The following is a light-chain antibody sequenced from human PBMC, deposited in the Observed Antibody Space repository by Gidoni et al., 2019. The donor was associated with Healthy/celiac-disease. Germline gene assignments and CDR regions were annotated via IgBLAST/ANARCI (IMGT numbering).Light chain of an antibody. Sequence: GDRVTITCRASQSISSWLAWYQQKQGKAPKLLIYDASSLESGVPSRFSGSGSGTEFTLTISSLQPDDFATYYCQQYNSYPWTFGQGTKVEIK. J-gene: IGKJ1*01. CDR3: QQYNSYPWT. CDR1: QSISSW. CDR2: DAS. V-gene: IGKV1-5*01.